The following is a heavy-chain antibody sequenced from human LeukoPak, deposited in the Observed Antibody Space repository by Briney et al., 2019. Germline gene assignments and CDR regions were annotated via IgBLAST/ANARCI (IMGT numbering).Heavy chain of an antibody. CDR3: ARDGNSYGPDFDY. Sequence: PSETLSLTCAVYGGSFSGYYWSWIRQPAGQGLEWIGHVNINEGPKYNPSLRSRVTMSADTSRNQYSLKLSSVTAADTAVYYCARDGNSYGPDFDYWGQGTLVTVSS. CDR2: VNINEGP. V-gene: IGHV4-4*07. CDR1: GGSFSGYY. J-gene: IGHJ4*02. D-gene: IGHD5-18*01.